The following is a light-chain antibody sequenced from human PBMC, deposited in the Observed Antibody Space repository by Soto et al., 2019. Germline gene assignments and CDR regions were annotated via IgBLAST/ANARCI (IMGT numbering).Light chain of an antibody. V-gene: IGKV3-11*01. CDR1: QSVSSY. Sequence: DIVTTQSPATLSVSTGERATLSCRASQSVSSYLAWYQQKPGQAPRLLIYDASNRATGIPARFSGSGSGTDFTLTISSLEPEDFAVYYCQHLRDFGQGTLLEIK. CDR2: DAS. CDR3: QHLRD. J-gene: IGKJ5*01.